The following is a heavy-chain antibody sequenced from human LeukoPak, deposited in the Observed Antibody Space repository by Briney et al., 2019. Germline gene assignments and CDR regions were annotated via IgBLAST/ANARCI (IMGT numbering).Heavy chain of an antibody. D-gene: IGHD1-20*01. Sequence: QPGGSLRLSCAASGFTFSDHYMDWVRQAPGKGLEWVGRIRNKPNGYSTDYAASVKGRFTISRDDSKNSLYLQMNSLKTEDTAVYYCARNLFNWNYIDSWGQGTLVTV. CDR1: GFTFSDHY. J-gene: IGHJ4*02. V-gene: IGHV3-72*01. CDR3: ARNLFNWNYIDS. CDR2: IRNKPNGYST.